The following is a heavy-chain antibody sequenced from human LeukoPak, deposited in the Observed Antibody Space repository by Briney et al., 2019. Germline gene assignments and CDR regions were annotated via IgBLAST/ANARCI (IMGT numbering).Heavy chain of an antibody. Sequence: SVKVSCKASGGTFSSYTISWVRQAPGQGLEWMGRIIPILGIANYAQQFQGRVTITADKSTSTAYRELSSLRSEDTAVYYCASSANWDFDYWGQGTLVTVSS. CDR1: GGTFSSYT. V-gene: IGHV1-69*02. CDR3: ASSANWDFDY. J-gene: IGHJ4*02. CDR2: IIPILGIA. D-gene: IGHD7-27*01.